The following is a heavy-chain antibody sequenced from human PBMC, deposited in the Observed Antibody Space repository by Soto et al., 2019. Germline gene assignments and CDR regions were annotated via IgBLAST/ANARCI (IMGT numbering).Heavy chain of an antibody. J-gene: IGHJ4*02. CDR2: INAGNGNT. CDR3: ARDPGYSYGYN. V-gene: IGHV1-3*01. Sequence: ASVKPSCKASGYTFTSYAMHCVRQAPGQRLEWMGWINAGNGNTKYSQKFQGRVTITRDTSASTAYMELSSPRSEDTAVYYCARDPGYSYGYNWGQGTLVTVSS. CDR1: GYTFTSYA. D-gene: IGHD5-18*01.